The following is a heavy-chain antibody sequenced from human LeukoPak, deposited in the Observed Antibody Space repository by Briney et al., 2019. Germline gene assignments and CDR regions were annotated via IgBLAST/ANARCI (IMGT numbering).Heavy chain of an antibody. Sequence: GGSLRLSCAASGFAFADYAMHWVRQIPGKGLECVAHIHADGGRTFYADSVKGRFTVFRDNAKNSLFLQMDSLTSVHTAFYDCSTWAFYPALDVWGQGATVIVSS. CDR1: GFAFADYA. CDR2: IHADGGRT. V-gene: IGHV3-43*02. CDR3: STWAFYPALDV. J-gene: IGHJ6*02. D-gene: IGHD2/OR15-2a*01.